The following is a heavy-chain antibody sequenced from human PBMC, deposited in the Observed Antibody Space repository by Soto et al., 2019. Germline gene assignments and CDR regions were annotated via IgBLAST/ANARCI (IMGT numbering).Heavy chain of an antibody. V-gene: IGHV1-46*01. Sequence: SVKDSCEASGYTFTSYYRHWGRQAPVQGLEWMGIINPSGGSTSYAQKFQGRVTMTRDTSTSTVYMELSSLRSEDTAVYYCARQDYKANPDYWGQGTLVNVSS. CDR2: INPSGGST. CDR1: GYTFTSYY. J-gene: IGHJ4*02. D-gene: IGHD4-4*01. CDR3: ARQDYKANPDY.